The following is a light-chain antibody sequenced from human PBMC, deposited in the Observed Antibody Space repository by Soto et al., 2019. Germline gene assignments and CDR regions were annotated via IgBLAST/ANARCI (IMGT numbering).Light chain of an antibody. CDR3: QQYDSSPRT. CDR2: GVS. V-gene: IGKV3-20*01. Sequence: EIVMTHSPATLSVSPLEIATLSFSSSQSLSSRNLAWYQQKPGQAPRPLIYGVSSRATGIPDRFSGSGSGTDFTLTISRLEPEDFAVYYCQQYDSSPRTFGQGTKVDI. CDR1: QSLSSRN. J-gene: IGKJ1*01.